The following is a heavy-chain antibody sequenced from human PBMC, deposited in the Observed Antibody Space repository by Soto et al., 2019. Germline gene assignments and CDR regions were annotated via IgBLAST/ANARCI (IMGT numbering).Heavy chain of an antibody. Sequence: GGSLRLSCAASGFTFSDYYMSWIRQAPGKGLEWVSHISSSGSTIYYADSVKGRFTISRDNAKNSLYLQMNSLRAEDTAVYYCARATTVNWFDPWGQGTLVTVSS. V-gene: IGHV3-11*01. J-gene: IGHJ5*02. D-gene: IGHD4-4*01. CDR1: GFTFSDYY. CDR2: ISSSGSTI. CDR3: ARATTVNWFDP.